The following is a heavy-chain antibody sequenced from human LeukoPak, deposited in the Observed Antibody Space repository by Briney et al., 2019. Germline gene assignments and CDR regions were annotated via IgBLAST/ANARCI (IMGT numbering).Heavy chain of an antibody. CDR1: GGSISSYY. V-gene: IGHV4-38-2*02. CDR3: ARVRLASNYYYYYMDV. J-gene: IGHJ6*03. Sequence: SETLSLTCTVSGGSISSYYWGWIRQPPGKGLEWIGSIYHSGSTYYNPSLKSRVTISVDTSKNQFSLKLSSVTAADTAVYYCARVRLASNYYYYYMDVWGKGTTVTVSS. CDR2: IYHSGST. D-gene: IGHD3-22*01.